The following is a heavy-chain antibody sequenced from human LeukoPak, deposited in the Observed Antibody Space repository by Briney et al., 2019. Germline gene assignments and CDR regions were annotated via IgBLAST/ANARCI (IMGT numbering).Heavy chain of an antibody. CDR1: GFTFDDYA. CDR3: ARTGGCSSTSCYHAFDI. Sequence: GGSLRLSCATSGFTFDDYAMHWVRQPPGKGLEWVSGISWNSGNIGYADSVKGRFTISRDNAKKSLYLQMSSLRAEDTAVYYCARTGGCSSTSCYHAFDIWGQGTMVTVSS. J-gene: IGHJ3*02. V-gene: IGHV3-9*01. CDR2: ISWNSGNI. D-gene: IGHD2-2*01.